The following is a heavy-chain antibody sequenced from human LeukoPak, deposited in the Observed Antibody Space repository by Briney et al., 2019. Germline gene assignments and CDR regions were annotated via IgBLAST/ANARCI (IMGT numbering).Heavy chain of an antibody. CDR2: IIPILGIA. D-gene: IGHD6-6*01. Sequence: SVKVSCKASGGTFSSYAISWVRQAPGQGLEWMGRIIPILGIANYAQKFQGRVTITADNSTSTAYMELSSLRSEDTAVYYCARDIRGSSPDYYYYGMDVWGQGTTVTVSS. J-gene: IGHJ6*02. CDR3: ARDIRGSSPDYYYYGMDV. CDR1: GGTFSSYA. V-gene: IGHV1-69*04.